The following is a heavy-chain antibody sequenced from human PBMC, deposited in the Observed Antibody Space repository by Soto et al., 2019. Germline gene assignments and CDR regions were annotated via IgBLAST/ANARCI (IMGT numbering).Heavy chain of an antibody. Sequence: SVKVSCKASGGTFSSYAISWVRQAPGQGLEWMGGIIPIFGTANYAQKFQGRVTITADESTSTAYMELSSLRSEDTAVYYCAKDGSGTRPTSGWGQGTLVTVSS. J-gene: IGHJ4*02. CDR1: GGTFSSYA. D-gene: IGHD3-10*01. V-gene: IGHV1-69*13. CDR2: IIPIFGTA. CDR3: AKDGSGTRPTSG.